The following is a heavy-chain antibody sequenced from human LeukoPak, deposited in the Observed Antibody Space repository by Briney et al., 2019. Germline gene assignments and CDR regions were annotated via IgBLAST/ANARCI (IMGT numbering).Heavy chain of an antibody. J-gene: IGHJ1*01. CDR1: GYTFTSYD. V-gene: IGHV1-2*02. CDR3: ARDLRRLGELSYPLD. CDR2: INPNSGGT. D-gene: IGHD3-16*02. Sequence: ASVKVSCKASGYTFTSYDINWVRQAPGQGLEWMGWINPNSGGTNYAQKFQGRVTMTRDTSISTAYMELSRLRSDDTAVYYCARDLRRLGELSYPLDWGQGTLVTVSS.